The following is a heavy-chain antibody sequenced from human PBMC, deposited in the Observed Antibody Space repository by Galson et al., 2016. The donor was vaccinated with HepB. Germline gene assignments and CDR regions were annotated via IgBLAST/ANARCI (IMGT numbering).Heavy chain of an antibody. V-gene: IGHV2-5*02. J-gene: IGHJ3*02. Sequence: PALVKPTQTLALTCTLSGLSVNSSGVGVGWIRQPPGKALEWLALIFWDDDKRYSPSLKSRLTITKDTSKNQVVLTMTNMDPVDTATYFCVHKAPNYESLTGQYNDAFDIWGQGTAVSVSS. CDR3: VHKAPNYESLTGQYNDAFDI. CDR2: IFWDDDK. CDR1: GLSVNSSGVG. D-gene: IGHD3-9*01.